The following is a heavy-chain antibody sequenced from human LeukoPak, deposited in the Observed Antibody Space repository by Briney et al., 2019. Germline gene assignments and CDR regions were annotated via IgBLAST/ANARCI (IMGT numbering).Heavy chain of an antibody. CDR1: GFTFSSYA. CDR2: FDPEDGET. V-gene: IGHV1-24*01. Sequence: KSGGSLRLSCAASGFTFSSYAMHWVRQAPGKGLEWMGGFDPEDGETIYAQKFQGRVTMTEDTSTDTAYMELSSLRSEDTAVYYCATLSPGSYEATYYFDYWGQGTLVTVSS. CDR3: ATLSPGSYEATYYFDY. J-gene: IGHJ4*02. D-gene: IGHD1-26*01.